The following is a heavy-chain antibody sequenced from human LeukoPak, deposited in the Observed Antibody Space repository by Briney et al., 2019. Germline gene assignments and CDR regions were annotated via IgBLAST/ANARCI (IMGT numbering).Heavy chain of an antibody. CDR2: IYYSGST. CDR1: GGSISAYY. D-gene: IGHD4-17*01. CDR3: ARVAYGDYYFDY. V-gene: IGHV4-4*07. Sequence: SETLSLTCTVSGGSISAYYWSWIRQPAEKGLDWIGRIYYSGSTNYYPSLKSRVTMSVDTSKNQFSLKLSSVTAADTAVYYCARVAYGDYYFDYWGQGTLVTVSS. J-gene: IGHJ4*02.